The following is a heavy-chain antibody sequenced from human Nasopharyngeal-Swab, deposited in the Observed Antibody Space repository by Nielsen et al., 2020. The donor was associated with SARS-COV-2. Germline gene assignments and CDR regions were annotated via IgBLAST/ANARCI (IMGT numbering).Heavy chain of an antibody. V-gene: IGHV1-46*01. J-gene: IGHJ3*02. D-gene: IGHD2-8*01. CDR3: ARGRDCTNGVCYAEGTDAFDI. Sequence: WVRQAPGQGLEWMGIINPSGGSTSYAQKFQGRVTMTRDTFTSTVYMELSSLRSEDTAVYYCARGRDCTNGVCYAEGTDAFDIWGQGTMVTVSS. CDR2: INPSGGST.